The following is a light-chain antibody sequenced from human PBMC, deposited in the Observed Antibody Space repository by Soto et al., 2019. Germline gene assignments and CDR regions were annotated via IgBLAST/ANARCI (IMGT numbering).Light chain of an antibody. V-gene: IGLV2-8*01. CDR1: SSDVGGYNY. CDR3: SSYAGRNNLV. J-gene: IGLJ2*01. CDR2: EVS. Sequence: QSVLTQPPSASGSPGQSVTISCTGTSSDVGGYNYVSWYQQHPGKAPKLMIYEVSKRPSGVPDRFSGSKSGNTASLTLSGLQAEDEADYYCSSYAGRNNLVFGGGTKLTVL.